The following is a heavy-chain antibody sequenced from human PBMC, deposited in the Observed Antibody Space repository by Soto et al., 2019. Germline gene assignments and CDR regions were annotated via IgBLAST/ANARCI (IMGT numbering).Heavy chain of an antibody. CDR1: GFTFSSYA. V-gene: IGHV3-23*01. CDR3: AKGRVWFGAGMDV. Sequence: EVQLLESGGGLVQPGGSLRLSCAASGFTFSSYAMSWVRQAPGKGLEWVSAISGSGGSTYYADSVKGRFTISRDNSKNTLYLQRNSLSAEDTAVYYCAKGRVWFGAGMDVWGQGTTVTVSS. J-gene: IGHJ6*02. CDR2: ISGSGGST. D-gene: IGHD3-10*01.